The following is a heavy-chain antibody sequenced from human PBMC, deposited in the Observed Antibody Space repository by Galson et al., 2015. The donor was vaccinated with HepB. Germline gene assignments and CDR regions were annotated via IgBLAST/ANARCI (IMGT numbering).Heavy chain of an antibody. Sequence: SLRLSCAASGFSFSSYTMNWVRQAPGKGLEWVSSISRSRNFIYYVDSVKGRFTISRDNAKNSLYLQMNSLRAEDTAVYYCARIFGELPNFDYWGQGTLVTASS. D-gene: IGHD3-10*01. CDR3: ARIFGELPNFDY. V-gene: IGHV3-21*01. J-gene: IGHJ4*02. CDR1: GFSFSSYT. CDR2: ISRSRNFI.